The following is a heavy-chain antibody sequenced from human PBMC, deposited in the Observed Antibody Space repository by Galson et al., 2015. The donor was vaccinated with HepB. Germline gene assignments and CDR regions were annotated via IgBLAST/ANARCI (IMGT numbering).Heavy chain of an antibody. CDR3: ARDGPSSSWPHFDY. J-gene: IGHJ4*02. V-gene: IGHV3-20*04. Sequence: SLRLSCAASGFTFDDYGMSWVRQAPGKGLEWVSGINWNGGSTGYADSVKGRFTISRDNAKNSLYLQMNSLRAEDTALYYCARDGPSSSWPHFDYWGQGTLVTVSS. CDR1: GFTFDDYG. CDR2: INWNGGST. D-gene: IGHD6-13*01.